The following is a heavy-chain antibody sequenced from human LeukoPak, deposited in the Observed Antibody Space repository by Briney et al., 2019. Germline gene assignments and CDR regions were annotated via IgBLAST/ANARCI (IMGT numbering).Heavy chain of an antibody. D-gene: IGHD3-22*01. Sequence: ETLSLTCAVYGGSFSGYHWSWIRQPPGKVLEWIGEINHSGSTNYNPSLKSRVTISVDTSKNQFSLKLSSVTAADTAVYYCARDDGSGYLLDDYWGQGTLVTVSS. CDR1: GGSFSGYH. CDR3: ARDDGSGYLLDDY. CDR2: INHSGST. V-gene: IGHV4-34*01. J-gene: IGHJ4*02.